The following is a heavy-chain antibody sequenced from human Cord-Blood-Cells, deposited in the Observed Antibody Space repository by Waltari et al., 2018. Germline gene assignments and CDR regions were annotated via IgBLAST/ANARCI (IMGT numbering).Heavy chain of an antibody. V-gene: IGHV4-34*01. CDR3: ARGKDYDILTGYFD. J-gene: IGHJ4*02. CDR1: GGSLRGYY. CDR2: INHSGST. Sequence: QMQLQQWGAGLLKPSETLSPTCAVYGGSLRGYYWSWIRQPPRKGLEWTGEINHSGSTNYNPSLKIRVTISVDTSKNQFSLKLSSVTAADTAVYYCARGKDYDILTGYFDWGQGTLVTVSS. D-gene: IGHD3-9*01.